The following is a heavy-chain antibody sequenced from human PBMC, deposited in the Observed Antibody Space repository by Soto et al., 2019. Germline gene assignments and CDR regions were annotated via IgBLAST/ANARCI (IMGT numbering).Heavy chain of an antibody. J-gene: IGHJ6*02. CDR2: ISSSSSYT. CDR1: GFTFSDYY. V-gene: IGHV3-11*05. Sequence: QVQLVESGGGLVKPGGSLRLSCAASGFTFSDYYMSWIRQAPGKGLEWVSYISSSSSYTNYADSVKGRFTISRDNAKNSLYLQMNSLRAEDTAVYYCARGVSDYGDYMAHYYYYGMDVWGQGTTVTVSS. CDR3: ARGVSDYGDYMAHYYYYGMDV. D-gene: IGHD4-17*01.